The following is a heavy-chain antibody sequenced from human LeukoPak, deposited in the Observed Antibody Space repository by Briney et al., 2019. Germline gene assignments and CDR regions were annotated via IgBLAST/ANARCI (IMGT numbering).Heavy chain of an antibody. V-gene: IGHV4-39*01. CDR2: IYYSGST. CDR3: ARLGRAAAGRYGMDV. Sequence: PGGSLRLSCAASGFTFSSYWMSWVRQPPGKGLEWIGSIYYSGSTYYNPSLKSRVTISVDTSKNQFSLKLSSVTAADTAVYYCARLGRAAAGRYGMDVWGQGTAVTVSS. CDR1: GFTFSSYW. D-gene: IGHD6-13*01. J-gene: IGHJ6*02.